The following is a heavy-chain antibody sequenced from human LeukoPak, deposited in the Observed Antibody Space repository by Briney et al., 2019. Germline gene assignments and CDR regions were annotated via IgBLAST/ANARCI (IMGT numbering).Heavy chain of an antibody. CDR2: ISGSGGST. CDR3: AKCSGGSCYREHFDY. Sequence: GGSLRLSCAASGFTFSSYAMSRVRQAPGKGLEWVSAISGSGGSTYYADSVKGRFTISRDNSKNTLYLQMNSLRAEDTAVYYCAKCSGGSCYREHFDYWGQGTLVTVSS. V-gene: IGHV3-23*01. D-gene: IGHD2-15*01. CDR1: GFTFSSYA. J-gene: IGHJ4*02.